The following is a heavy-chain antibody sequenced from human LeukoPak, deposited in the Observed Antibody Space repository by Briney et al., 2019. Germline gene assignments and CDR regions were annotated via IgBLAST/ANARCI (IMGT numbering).Heavy chain of an antibody. Sequence: GESLKISCQGSGYSFTSYWISWVRQMPGKGLEWMGRIDPSDSYTNYSPSFQGHVTISADKSINTAYEQSSSLKASDTAMYYCVRLAVSGGWNYWGQGTLVTVSS. CDR2: IDPSDSYT. D-gene: IGHD3-10*01. J-gene: IGHJ4*02. V-gene: IGHV5-10-1*01. CDR3: VRLAVSGGWNY. CDR1: GYSFTSYW.